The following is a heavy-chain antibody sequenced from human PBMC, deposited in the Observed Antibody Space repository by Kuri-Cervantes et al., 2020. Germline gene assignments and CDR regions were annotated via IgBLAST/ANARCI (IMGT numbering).Heavy chain of an antibody. CDR1: GGSISSSSYY. J-gene: IGHJ5*02. Sequence: SETLSLTCTVSGGSISSSSYYWGWIRQPPGKGLEWIGSIYYSGSTYYNPSLKSRVTISVDTSKNQFSLKLSSVTAADTAVYYCARHFAGYSYGEGWFDPWGQGTLVTDSS. CDR2: IYYSGST. D-gene: IGHD5-18*01. V-gene: IGHV4-39*01. CDR3: ARHFAGYSYGEGWFDP.